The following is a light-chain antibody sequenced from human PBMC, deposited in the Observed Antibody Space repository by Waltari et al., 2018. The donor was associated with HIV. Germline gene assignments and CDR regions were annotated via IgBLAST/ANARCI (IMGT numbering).Light chain of an antibody. CDR3: SSYTSSSTRV. CDR2: EVI. J-gene: IGLJ1*01. Sequence: QSALTQPASVSGSPGQSNTIFCTGTSSDVGGYDFFSWYQQHPVKAPKLMIYEVINRPSGVSNRFSGSKSGNTASLTISGLQAEDEADYYCSSYTSSSTRVFGTGTKVTVL. CDR1: SSDVGGYDF. V-gene: IGLV2-14*01.